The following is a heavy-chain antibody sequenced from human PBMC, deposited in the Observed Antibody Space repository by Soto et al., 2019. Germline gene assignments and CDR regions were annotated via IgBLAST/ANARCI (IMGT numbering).Heavy chain of an antibody. CDR1: GFTFSSYA. CDR3: ARNGFGSSSWWKLDY. D-gene: IGHD6-13*01. Sequence: GGSLRLSCAAPGFTFSSYAMHWVRQAPGKGLEWVAVISHDGSNKYYADSVKGRFTISRDNSKNTLYLQMNSLRAEDTAVYYCARNGFGSSSWWKLDYWGQGTLVTVSS. J-gene: IGHJ4*02. CDR2: ISHDGSNK. V-gene: IGHV3-30-3*01.